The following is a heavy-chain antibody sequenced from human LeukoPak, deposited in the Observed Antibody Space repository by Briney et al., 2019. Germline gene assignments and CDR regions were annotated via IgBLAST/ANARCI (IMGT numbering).Heavy chain of an antibody. J-gene: IGHJ5*02. CDR3: ARGGPTFGSKYNWFDP. Sequence: ASVKVSCKASGYTFTGYYIHWVRQAPGHGLEWMGRTNPNSGGTNYAQKFQGRVTMTRDTSINTAYMELSRLQSDDTVVYHCARGGPTFGSKYNWFDPWGQGTLVTVSS. CDR2: TNPNSGGT. V-gene: IGHV1-2*05. D-gene: IGHD2/OR15-2a*01. CDR1: GYTFTGYY.